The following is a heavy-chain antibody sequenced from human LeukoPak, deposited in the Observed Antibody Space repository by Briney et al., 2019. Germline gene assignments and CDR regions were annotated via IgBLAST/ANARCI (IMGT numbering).Heavy chain of an antibody. D-gene: IGHD5-18*01. Sequence: PGRSLRLSCAASGFTFSSYAMHWVRQAPGKGLEWVAVISYDGSNKYYADSVKGRFTISRDNSENTLYLQMNSLRAEDTAVYYCARAWTGYSYGDYWGQGTLVTVSS. V-gene: IGHV3-30*04. CDR3: ARAWTGYSYGDY. CDR1: GFTFSSYA. J-gene: IGHJ4*02. CDR2: ISYDGSNK.